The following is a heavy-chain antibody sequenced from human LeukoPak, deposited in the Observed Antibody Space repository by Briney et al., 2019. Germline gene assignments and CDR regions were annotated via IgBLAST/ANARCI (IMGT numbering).Heavy chain of an antibody. CDR1: GFTVSSNY. V-gene: IGHV3-53*01. J-gene: IGHJ4*02. Sequence: PGGSLRLSCAASGFTVSSNYMSCVRQAPGKGLEWVSVIYSGGSTSYADSVKGRFTISRDNSKNTLYLQMNSLRAEDTAVYYCARAYGSGSYYTRDYYFDYWGQGTLVTVSS. CDR3: ARAYGSGSYYTRDYYFDY. D-gene: IGHD3-10*01. CDR2: IYSGGST.